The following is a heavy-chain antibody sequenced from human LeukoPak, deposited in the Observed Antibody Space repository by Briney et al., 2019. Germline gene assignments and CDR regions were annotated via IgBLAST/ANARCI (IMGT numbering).Heavy chain of an antibody. V-gene: IGHV4-59*08. CDR3: ARQPHPRGHFDY. CDR1: GGSISSYY. D-gene: IGHD3-16*01. Sequence: PWETLSLTCTVSGGSISSYYWSWIRQPPGKGLEWIGYIYYSGSTNYNPSLKSRVTISVDTSKNQFSLNLSSVTAADTAVYYCARQPHPRGHFDYWGQGTLVTVSS. CDR2: IYYSGST. J-gene: IGHJ4*02.